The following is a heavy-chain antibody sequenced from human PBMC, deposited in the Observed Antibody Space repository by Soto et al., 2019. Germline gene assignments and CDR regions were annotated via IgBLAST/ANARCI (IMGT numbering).Heavy chain of an antibody. CDR2: IYYSGST. J-gene: IGHJ4*02. Sequence: SETLSLTCTVSGGSISSGGYYWSWIRQHPGKGLEWIGYIYYSGSTYYNPSLKSRVTISVDTSKNQFSLKLSSVTAADTAVYYCARAHYYGSGRGLYYFDYWGQGTLVTVSS. CDR3: ARAHYYGSGRGLYYFDY. V-gene: IGHV4-31*03. D-gene: IGHD3-10*01. CDR1: GGSISSGGYY.